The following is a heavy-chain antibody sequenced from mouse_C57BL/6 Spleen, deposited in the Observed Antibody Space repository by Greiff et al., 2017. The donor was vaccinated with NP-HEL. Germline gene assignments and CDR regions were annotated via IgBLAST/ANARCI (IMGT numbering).Heavy chain of an antibody. CDR2: IYPRSGNT. CDR3: ARVYYGNYHYAMDY. D-gene: IGHD2-1*01. CDR1: GYTFTSYG. J-gene: IGHJ4*01. V-gene: IGHV1-81*01. Sequence: QVQLQQSGAELARPGASVKLSCKASGYTFTSYGISWVKQRTGQGLEWIGEIYPRSGNTYYNEKFKGKATLTADKSSSTAYMELRSLTSEDSAVYFCARVYYGNYHYAMDYWGQGTSVTVSS.